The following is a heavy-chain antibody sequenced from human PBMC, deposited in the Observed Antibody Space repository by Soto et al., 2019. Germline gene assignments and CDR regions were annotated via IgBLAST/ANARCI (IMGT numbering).Heavy chain of an antibody. J-gene: IGHJ4*02. CDR2: ISGSGGST. CDR3: AKMRQLWLQSPFDY. Sequence: EVQLLESGGGLVQPGGSLRLSCAASGFTFSSYAMSWVRQAPGKGLEWVSAISGSGGSTYYADSVKGRFTISRDNSKNTLYLQMNRLRAEETAVYYCAKMRQLWLQSPFDYWGQGTLVTVSS. V-gene: IGHV3-23*01. CDR1: GFTFSSYA. D-gene: IGHD5-18*01.